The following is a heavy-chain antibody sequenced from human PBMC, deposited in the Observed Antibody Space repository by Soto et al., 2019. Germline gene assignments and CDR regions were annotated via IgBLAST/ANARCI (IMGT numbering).Heavy chain of an antibody. D-gene: IGHD6-13*01. CDR2: IWYDGSNK. V-gene: IGHV3-33*01. CDR3: ARDPRGGAAAFDY. Sequence: GGSLRLSCAASGFTFSSYGMHWVRQAPGKGLEWVAVIWYDGSNKYYADSVKGRFTISRDNSKNTLYLQMNGLRAEDTAVHYCARDPRGGAAAFDYWGHGTLVTVSS. J-gene: IGHJ4*01. CDR1: GFTFSSYG.